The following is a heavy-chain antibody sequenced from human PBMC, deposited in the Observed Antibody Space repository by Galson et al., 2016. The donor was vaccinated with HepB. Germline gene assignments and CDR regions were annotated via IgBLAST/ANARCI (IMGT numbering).Heavy chain of an antibody. J-gene: IGHJ4*02. D-gene: IGHD2/OR15-2a*01. Sequence: SLRLSCAGSGFIFRGYGMHWVRQAPGKGLEWVAADSMDGRRKFYADSVRGRFTMSRDNSNNMLFLQMHSLIPVDTAVYYCAKRHEYCPPVGCSVDYWGQGTLVSVSS. CDR1: GFIFRGYG. CDR2: DSMDGRRK. CDR3: AKRHEYCPPVGCSVDY. V-gene: IGHV3-30*18.